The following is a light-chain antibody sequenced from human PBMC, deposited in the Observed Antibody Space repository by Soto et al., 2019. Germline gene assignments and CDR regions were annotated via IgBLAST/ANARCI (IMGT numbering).Light chain of an antibody. CDR1: QSVSSSY. J-gene: IGKJ4*01. CDR2: GAS. Sequence: EIVLTQSPGTLSLSPGERATLSCRASQSVSSSYLAWYQQKPGQAPRQLIYGASSRATGIPDRFSGSGSGTDFTLTITRLEPEDFAVYYCQHYRTSFGGGPRVEIK. V-gene: IGKV3-20*01. CDR3: QHYRTS.